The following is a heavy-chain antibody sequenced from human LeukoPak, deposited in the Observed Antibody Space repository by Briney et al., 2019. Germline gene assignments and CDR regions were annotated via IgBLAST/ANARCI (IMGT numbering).Heavy chain of an antibody. CDR1: GGSISSYY. V-gene: IGHV4-59*08. CDR3: ARLACSGGSCYGDWFDP. J-gene: IGHJ5*02. Sequence: PSETLSLTCTVSGGSISSYYWSWIRQPPGKGLEWIGYIYYSGSTNYNPSLKSRVTISVDTSKNQFSLKLSSVTAADTAVYYCARLACSGGSCYGDWFDPWGQGTLVTVSS. D-gene: IGHD2-15*01. CDR2: IYYSGST.